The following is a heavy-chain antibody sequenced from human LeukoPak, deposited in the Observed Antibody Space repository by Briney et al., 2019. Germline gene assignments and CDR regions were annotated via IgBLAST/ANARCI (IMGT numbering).Heavy chain of an antibody. CDR2: ISAYNGNT. CDR1: GYTFTSYD. Sequence: ASVKVSCKASGYTFTSYDINWVRQATGQGLEWMGWISAYNGNTNYAQKLQGRVTMTTDTSTSTAYMELRSLRSDDTAVYYCAVSGIAAASVDYWGQGTLVTVSS. V-gene: IGHV1-18*01. D-gene: IGHD6-13*01. J-gene: IGHJ4*02. CDR3: AVSGIAAASVDY.